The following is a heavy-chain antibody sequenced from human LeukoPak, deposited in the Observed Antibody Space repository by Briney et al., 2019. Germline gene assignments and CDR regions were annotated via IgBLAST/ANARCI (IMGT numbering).Heavy chain of an antibody. Sequence: PGGSLRLSCAASGFMFISHGMHWVRQAPGKGLEWVSAISVSGGSTYYPDSVKGRFTISRDNSKNTLFLQMNSLRAEDTAVYYCATDSRGYIYGSTDYWGQGTLVTVSS. V-gene: IGHV3-23*01. CDR3: ATDSRGYIYGSTDY. J-gene: IGHJ4*02. CDR1: GFMFISHG. D-gene: IGHD5-18*01. CDR2: ISVSGGST.